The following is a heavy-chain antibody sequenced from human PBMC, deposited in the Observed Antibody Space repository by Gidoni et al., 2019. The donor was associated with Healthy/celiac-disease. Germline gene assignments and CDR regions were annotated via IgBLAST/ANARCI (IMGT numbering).Heavy chain of an antibody. J-gene: IGHJ3*02. D-gene: IGHD6-13*01. CDR1: GFTVSSNY. V-gene: IGHV3-66*01. CDR2: IYSGGST. Sequence: EVQLVESGGGLVQPGGSLRLSCAASGFTVSSNYMSWVRQAPGKGLEWVSVIYSGGSTYYADSVKGRFTISRDNSKNTLYLQMNSLRAEDTAVYYCARGRGSSSWWIDAFDIWGQGTMVTVSS. CDR3: ARGRGSSSWWIDAFDI.